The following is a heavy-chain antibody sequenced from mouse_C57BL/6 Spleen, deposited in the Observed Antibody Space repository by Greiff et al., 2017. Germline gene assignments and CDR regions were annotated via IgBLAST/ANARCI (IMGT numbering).Heavy chain of an antibody. CDR1: GFTFSSYA. Sequence: EVQRVDSGGGLVKPGGSLKLSCAASGFTFSSYAMSCVRQTPDKRLEWVATISDGRSYTYYPDTVKGRFTISRANATNNLYLQMSHLKTENTAMYYCARDTDFDYRGQGTTLAVSA. D-gene: IGHD1-1*01. CDR2: ISDGRSYT. J-gene: IGHJ2*01. CDR3: ARDTDFDY. V-gene: IGHV5-4*01.